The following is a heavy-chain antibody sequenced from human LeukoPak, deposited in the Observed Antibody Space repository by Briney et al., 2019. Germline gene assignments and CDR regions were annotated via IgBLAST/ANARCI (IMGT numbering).Heavy chain of an antibody. Sequence: SETLSLTCTVSGASISSYYWSWIRQPPVKGLDWIGYIYYNGATNFNPSLKSRVTMSLDTSKNQFSLKLRSVTAADTAVYYCARDRTIIATDATYYYGMDVWGQGTTVTVSS. CDR1: GASISSYY. V-gene: IGHV4-59*01. J-gene: IGHJ6*02. CDR3: ARDRTIIATDATYYYGMDV. D-gene: IGHD6-13*01. CDR2: IYYNGAT.